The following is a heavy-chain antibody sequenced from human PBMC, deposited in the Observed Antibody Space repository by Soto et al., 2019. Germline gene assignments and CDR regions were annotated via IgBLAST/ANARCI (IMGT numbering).Heavy chain of an antibody. CDR1: RGTFGNYA. Sequence: QVQLVQSGAEVKKPGSSVKVSCKASRGTFGNYAVSWVRQAPGQGLEWMGGTMPVFGTVNYAQKFQDRVTISADKFTNTAYMELSSLRSEDTAFYYCARVSVPGIYGEDVWGQGTTFTVSS. CDR2: TMPVFGTV. V-gene: IGHV1-69*06. J-gene: IGHJ6*02. D-gene: IGHD3-10*01. CDR3: ARVSVPGIYGEDV.